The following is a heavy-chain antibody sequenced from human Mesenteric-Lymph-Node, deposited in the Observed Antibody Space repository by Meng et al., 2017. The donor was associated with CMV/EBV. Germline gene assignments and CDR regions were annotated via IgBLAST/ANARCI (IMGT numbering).Heavy chain of an antibody. V-gene: IGHV2-5*01. CDR3: VHGTGPFFYSGMDV. CDR2: IQWNDDN. CDR1: GFSLTTPDVS. Sequence: SGPTLVKPPQTLTLTCSFSGFSLTTPDVSVGWIRQPPGKALEWLALIQWNDDNYYSPLLKSRLTITKDTSKNQVVLTMTDMDPVDTATYFCVHGTGPFFYSGMDVWGQGTTVTVSS. J-gene: IGHJ6*02. D-gene: IGHD2/OR15-2a*01.